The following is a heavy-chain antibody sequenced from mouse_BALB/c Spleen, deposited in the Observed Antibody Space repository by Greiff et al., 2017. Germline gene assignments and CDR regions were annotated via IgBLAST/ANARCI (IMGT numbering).Heavy chain of an antibody. Sequence: VKLMESGAELVRPGTSVKISCKASGYAFTNYWLGWVKQRPGHGLEWIGDIYPGSGNTYYNEKFKGKATLTADKSSSTAYMQLSSLTSEDSAVYFCARWDGYAMDYWGQGTSVTVSS. CDR2: IYPGSGNT. CDR1: GYAFTNYW. D-gene: IGHD4-1*01. J-gene: IGHJ4*01. CDR3: ARWDGYAMDY. V-gene: IGHV1-63*01.